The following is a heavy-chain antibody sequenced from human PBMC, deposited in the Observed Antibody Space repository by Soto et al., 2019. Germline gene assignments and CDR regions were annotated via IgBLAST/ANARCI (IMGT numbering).Heavy chain of an antibody. Sequence: PGGSLRLSCAASGFTFSSYGMHWVGQAPGKGLEWVAVISYDGSNKYYADSVKGRFTISRDNSKNPLYLHMNSLRAEDKAVTYCAKVHKLSFVEWLAHYRMDVSGPGNTVTVSS. D-gene: IGHD3-3*01. CDR1: GFTFSSYG. J-gene: IGHJ6*02. CDR2: ISYDGSNK. CDR3: AKVHKLSFVEWLAHYRMDV. V-gene: IGHV3-30*18.